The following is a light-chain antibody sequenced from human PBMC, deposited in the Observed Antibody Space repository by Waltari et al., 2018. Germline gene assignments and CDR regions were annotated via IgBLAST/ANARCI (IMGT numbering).Light chain of an antibody. Sequence: DIVMTQSPDSLAVSLGERATINCKSSPRVLYSSNNKNYLAWFQQKPGQPPKLLICWASTRESGVPNRFSGSGSGTDFTLTISSLQAEDVAVYYCQQYYSTPWTFGQGTKVEIK. CDR1: PRVLYSSNNKNY. CDR3: QQYYSTPWT. V-gene: IGKV4-1*01. CDR2: WAS. J-gene: IGKJ1*01.